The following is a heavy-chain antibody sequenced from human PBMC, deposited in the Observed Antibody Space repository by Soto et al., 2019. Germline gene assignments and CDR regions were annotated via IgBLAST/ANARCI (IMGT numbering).Heavy chain of an antibody. Sequence: YVSAISSNGGSTFYADSVQGRFTISRDNSKNTLYLQVGSLRAEDMAVYYCARTIHDFWSGYPQGFFDYWGQGTLVTVSS. V-gene: IGHV3-64*02. J-gene: IGHJ4*02. CDR3: ARTIHDFWSGYPQGFFDY. D-gene: IGHD3-3*01. CDR2: ISSNGGST.